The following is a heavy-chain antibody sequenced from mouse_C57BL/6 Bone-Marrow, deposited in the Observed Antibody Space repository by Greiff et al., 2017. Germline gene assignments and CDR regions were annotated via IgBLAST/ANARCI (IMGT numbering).Heavy chain of an antibody. V-gene: IGHV1-52*01. CDR3: SRGTYGCSLFAY. CDR1: GYTFTSSW. J-gene: IGHJ3*01. Sequence: FQLQQSGAALVRPGSSVKLSCKSSGYTFTSSWMHWVKQRPIQGLEWIGNIDPSDSETHYHPKFKDKATLTVDKSSSTAYLQLSSLTSEDSAVYYCSRGTYGCSLFAYWSQGTLVTVSA. D-gene: IGHD1-1*01. CDR2: IDPSDSET.